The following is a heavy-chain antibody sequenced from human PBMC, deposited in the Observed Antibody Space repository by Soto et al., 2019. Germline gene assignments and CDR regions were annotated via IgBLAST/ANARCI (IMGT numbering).Heavy chain of an antibody. V-gene: IGHV1-18*01. CDR1: GYSFTDFG. CDR2: ISAYNGNR. Sequence: QAQLVQSGSEVKKPGASVKVSCKASGYSFTDFGVNWVRQAPGQGLEWLGWISAYNGNRVYAQSFQGRLTVTTDTTRDTSYLELTNLRSDDTAIYFCARGHDILTGWKFECWGQGTLVTVSS. D-gene: IGHD3-9*01. CDR3: ARGHDILTGWKFEC. J-gene: IGHJ4*02.